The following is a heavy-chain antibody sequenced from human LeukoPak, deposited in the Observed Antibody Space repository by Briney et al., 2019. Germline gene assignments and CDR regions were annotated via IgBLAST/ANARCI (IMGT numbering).Heavy chain of an antibody. V-gene: IGHV4-34*12. CDR3: AKSNGYGLVDI. D-gene: IGHD3-10*01. J-gene: IGHJ3*02. CDR2: IFYSGST. Sequence: SETLSLTCAVYGGSFSGYYWTWIRQPPGKGLEWIGNIFYSGSTYYSPSLKSRVTISLDTSRNQFSLKLTSVTAADTAVYYCAKSNGYGLVDIWGQGTMVTVSS. CDR1: GGSFSGYY.